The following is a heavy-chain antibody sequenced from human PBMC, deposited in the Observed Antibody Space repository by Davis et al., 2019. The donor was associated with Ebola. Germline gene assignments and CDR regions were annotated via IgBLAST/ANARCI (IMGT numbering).Heavy chain of an antibody. CDR1: GFTFSSYA. Sequence: GESLKISCAASGFTFSSYAMSWVRQAPGKGLEWVSAISGSGGSTYYADSVKGRFTISRDNSKNTLYLQMNSLRAEDTAVYYCAKDRGGYCSGGSCDNWFDPWGQGTLVTVSS. CDR3: AKDRGGYCSGGSCDNWFDP. V-gene: IGHV3-23*01. D-gene: IGHD2-15*01. J-gene: IGHJ5*02. CDR2: ISGSGGST.